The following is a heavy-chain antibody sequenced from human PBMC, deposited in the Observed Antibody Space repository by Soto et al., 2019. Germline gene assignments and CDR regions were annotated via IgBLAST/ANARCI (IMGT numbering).Heavy chain of an antibody. CDR3: ARVAYSSGPYDY. D-gene: IGHD6-19*01. V-gene: IGHV1-18*01. CDR2: ISAYNGNT. Sequence: SVKVSCKASGYTFTSYGISWVRQAPGQGLEWMGWISAYNGNTNYAQKLQGRVTMTTDTSTSTAYTELRSLRSDDTAVYYCARVAYSSGPYDYWGQGTLVTVSS. CDR1: GYTFTSYG. J-gene: IGHJ4*02.